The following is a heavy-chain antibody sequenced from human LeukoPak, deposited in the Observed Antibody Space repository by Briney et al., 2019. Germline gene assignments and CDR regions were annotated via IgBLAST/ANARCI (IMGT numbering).Heavy chain of an antibody. V-gene: IGHV1-69-2*01. CDR3: ATAESVTVGATNRYYYYYYMDV. CDR2: VDPEDGET. D-gene: IGHD1-26*01. J-gene: IGHJ6*03. CDR1: GYTFTDYY. Sequence: ASVKVSCKVSGYTFTDYYMHWVQQAPGKGLEWMGLVDPEDGETIYAEKFQGRVTITADTSTDTAYMELSSLRSEDTAVYYCATAESVTVGATNRYYYYYYMDVWGKGTTVTVSS.